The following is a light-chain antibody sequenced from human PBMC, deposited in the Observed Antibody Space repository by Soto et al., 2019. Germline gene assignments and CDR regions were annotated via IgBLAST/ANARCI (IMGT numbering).Light chain of an antibody. CDR1: SSDVGGYNY. V-gene: IGLV2-14*01. Sequence: QSALTQPASVSGSPGQSIIISCTGTSSDVGGYNYVSWYQQHPGKAPKLMIYEVSNRPSGVSNRFSGSKSGNTASLTISGLQAEDEADYYCSSYTSSSTWGFGGGTKVTVL. CDR2: EVS. CDR3: SSYTSSSTWG. J-gene: IGLJ3*02.